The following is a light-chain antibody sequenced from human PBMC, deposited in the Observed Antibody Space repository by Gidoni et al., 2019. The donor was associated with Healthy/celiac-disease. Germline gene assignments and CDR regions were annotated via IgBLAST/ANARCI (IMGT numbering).Light chain of an antibody. CDR3: CSYAGSSTLLYV. CDR2: EGS. CDR1: SSDVGSYHL. Sequence: QSALTQPASESGSPGQSITISCTGTSSDVGSYHLVSWYQQHPGKAPKLMIYEGSKRPSGVSNRFSGSKSGNTASLTISGLQAEDEADYYCCSYAGSSTLLYVFGTGTKVTVL. V-gene: IGLV2-23*01. J-gene: IGLJ1*01.